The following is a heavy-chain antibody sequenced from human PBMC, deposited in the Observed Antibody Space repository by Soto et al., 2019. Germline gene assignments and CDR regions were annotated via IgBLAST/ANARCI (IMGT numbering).Heavy chain of an antibody. V-gene: IGHV1-58*01. CDR2: IVVGSGHT. Sequence: QMQLVQSGPEVKKPGTSVKVSCKASGFTFSSSIVQWVRQARGQRLEWIGWIVVGSGHTNYEQKFQERVTITRDMSTSTAYMELSSLRSEDTAVYYCAAPDFGDYWYFDLWGRGTLVTVYS. J-gene: IGHJ2*01. D-gene: IGHD4-17*01. CDR3: AAPDFGDYWYFDL. CDR1: GFTFSSSI.